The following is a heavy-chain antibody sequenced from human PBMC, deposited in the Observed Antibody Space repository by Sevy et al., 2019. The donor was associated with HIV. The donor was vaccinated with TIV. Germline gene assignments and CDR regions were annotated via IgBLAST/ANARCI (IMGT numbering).Heavy chain of an antibody. Sequence: ASVKVSCKASGYAFSSNGISWVRQAPGKGLEWMGWISGYNGNTNYTEKFQGRVTMTTDTSTTTAYMELRSLRSDDSAVYYCARESRNDYADPNDAFDIWGQGTMVTVSS. CDR3: ARESRNDYADPNDAFDI. J-gene: IGHJ3*02. D-gene: IGHD4-17*01. CDR1: GYAFSSNG. V-gene: IGHV1-18*04. CDR2: ISGYNGNT.